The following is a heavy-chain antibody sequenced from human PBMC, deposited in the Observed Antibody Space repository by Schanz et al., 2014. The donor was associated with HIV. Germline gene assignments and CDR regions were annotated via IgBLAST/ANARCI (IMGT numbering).Heavy chain of an antibody. CDR3: ARDRYRNGYFDY. J-gene: IGHJ4*02. V-gene: IGHV3-33*01. Sequence: VHLVESGGGLVQPGGSLRLSCAASGFTFSTYGMHWVRQAPGKGLEWVAVIWYDGSNKYYADSVKGRFTISRDNSENTLDLQMTSLRAEDTAVYYCARDRYRNGYFDYWGQGTLVTVSS. D-gene: IGHD1-1*01. CDR2: IWYDGSNK. CDR1: GFTFSTYG.